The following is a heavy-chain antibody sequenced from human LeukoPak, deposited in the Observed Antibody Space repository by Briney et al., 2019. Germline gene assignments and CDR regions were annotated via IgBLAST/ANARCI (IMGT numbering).Heavy chain of an antibody. J-gene: IGHJ5*02. CDR3: ARLPNSGSYFSFDP. D-gene: IGHD1-26*01. Sequence: SETLSLTCAVYSGSFSGYYWSWIRQPPGKGLKWTGEIKHSGSTNYNPSLKSRVTMSVDRSKNQFSLNLSSVTAADTAVYFCARLPNSGSYFSFDPRGQGTLVTVSS. V-gene: IGHV4-34*01. CDR2: IKHSGST. CDR1: SGSFSGYY.